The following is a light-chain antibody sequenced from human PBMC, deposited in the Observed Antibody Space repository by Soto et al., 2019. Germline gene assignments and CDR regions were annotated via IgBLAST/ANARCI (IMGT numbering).Light chain of an antibody. J-gene: IGKJ4*01. CDR3: QQRSDWPST. V-gene: IGKV3-11*01. CDR1: QSVSSY. CDR2: DAS. Sequence: EIVLTQSPATLSLSPGERATLSCRASQSVSSYLAWYQQKPGQAPRLLIYDASNRATGIPARFSGSGSGTDFTLTSSSLEPDDFAVYYCQQRSDWPSTFGGATKVQIK.